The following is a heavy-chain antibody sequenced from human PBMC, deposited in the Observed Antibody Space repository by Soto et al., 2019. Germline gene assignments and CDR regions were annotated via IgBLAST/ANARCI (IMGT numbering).Heavy chain of an antibody. V-gene: IGHV4-39*01. CDR3: ARTPSMTTFGGIIV. CDR1: GDSITSSNYY. J-gene: IGHJ4*02. D-gene: IGHD3-16*01. Sequence: SETLSLTCTVSGDSITSSNYYWGWIRQPPGKGLEWIGSFYYSTSTYYTPSLKSRVTISGDTSKNQFSLKLTSVTAADTAVYYCARTPSMTTFGGIIVWGQGTLVTVSS. CDR2: FYYSTST.